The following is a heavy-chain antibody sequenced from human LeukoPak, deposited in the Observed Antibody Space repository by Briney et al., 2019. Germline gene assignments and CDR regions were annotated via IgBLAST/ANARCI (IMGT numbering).Heavy chain of an antibody. Sequence: SVKVSCKASGGTFSSYAISWVRQAPGQGLEWMGRIIPTLGIANYAQKFQGRVTITADKSTSTAYMELSSLRSEDTAVYYCARSRLQGDWFDPWGQGTLVTVSS. D-gene: IGHD1-26*01. CDR3: ARSRLQGDWFDP. CDR1: GGTFSSYA. J-gene: IGHJ5*02. CDR2: IIPTLGIA. V-gene: IGHV1-69*04.